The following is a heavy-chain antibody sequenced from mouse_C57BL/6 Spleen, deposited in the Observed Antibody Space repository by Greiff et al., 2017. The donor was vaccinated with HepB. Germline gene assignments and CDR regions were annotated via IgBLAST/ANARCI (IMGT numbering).Heavy chain of an antibody. Sequence: QVQLQQPGAELVKPGASVKLSCKASGYTFTSYWMHWVKQRPGQGLEWIGDIYPGSGSTNYNEKFKSKATLTVDTSSSTAYMQLSSLTSEDSAVYYCARRGYEGFAYWGQGTLVTVSA. J-gene: IGHJ3*01. CDR3: ARRGYEGFAY. V-gene: IGHV1-55*01. CDR1: GYTFTSYW. D-gene: IGHD2-3*01. CDR2: IYPGSGST.